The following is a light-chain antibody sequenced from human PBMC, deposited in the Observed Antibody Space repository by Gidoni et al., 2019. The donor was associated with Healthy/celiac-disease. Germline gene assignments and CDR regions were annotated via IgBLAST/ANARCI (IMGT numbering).Light chain of an antibody. CDR3: CSYAGSYTLV. J-gene: IGLJ2*01. Sequence: QSALTQPRSVSGSPGPSVTIACTGTSSDVGGYNYVSWYQQHPGKPPKLMIYEVSKRPSGVPDRFSGSKSGNTASLTISGLQAEDEADYYCCSYAGSYTLVFGGGTKLTVL. CDR1: SSDVGGYNY. V-gene: IGLV2-11*01. CDR2: EVS.